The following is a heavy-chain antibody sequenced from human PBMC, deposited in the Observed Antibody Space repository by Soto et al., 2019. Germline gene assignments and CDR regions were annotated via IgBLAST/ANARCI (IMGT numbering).Heavy chain of an antibody. CDR1: GYTFTNYW. Sequence: PGESLKISCKGSGYTFTNYWIGWVRQMPGKGLEWMGIIYPGDSDTKYNPSFQGQVTISADKSITTTYLRWTSLKASDTAIYYCAASIFSYGMDVWRQGTTVTVSS. CDR2: IYPGDSDT. V-gene: IGHV5-51*01. J-gene: IGHJ6*02. CDR3: AASIFSYGMDV.